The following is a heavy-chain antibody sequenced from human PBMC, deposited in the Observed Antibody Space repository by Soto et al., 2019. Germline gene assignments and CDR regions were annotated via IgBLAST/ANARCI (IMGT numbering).Heavy chain of an antibody. CDR2: MSPNSGNT. J-gene: IGHJ4*02. V-gene: IGHV1-8*01. D-gene: IGHD3-10*01. CDR3: ARLFQDYRGYYYLFGV. CDR1: GYSFTNYD. Sequence: QVQLVQSGAEVKKPGASVKVSCKSSGYSFTNYDINWVRQAPGQGLEWMGWMSPNSGNTGFAQKFTGRVPMTEGHLTKTAFMEIRRLTSGHPGLYFCARLFQDYRGYYYLFGVWGPGTPVT.